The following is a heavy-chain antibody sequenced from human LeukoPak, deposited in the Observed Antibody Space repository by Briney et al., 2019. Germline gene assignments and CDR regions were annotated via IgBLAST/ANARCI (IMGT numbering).Heavy chain of an antibody. CDR1: GGSISSGGYS. V-gene: IGHV4-30-4*07. Sequence: SETLSLTCAVSGGSISSGGYSWSWIRQPPGKGLEWIGYIYYSGSTYYNPSLKSRVTISIDKSKNQFSLKLSSVTAADTAVYYCARHQEPDFDYWGQGTLVTVSS. CDR3: ARHQEPDFDY. J-gene: IGHJ4*02. CDR2: IYYSGST.